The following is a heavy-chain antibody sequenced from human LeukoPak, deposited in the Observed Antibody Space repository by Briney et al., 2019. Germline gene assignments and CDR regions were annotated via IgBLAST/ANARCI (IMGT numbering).Heavy chain of an antibody. V-gene: IGHV4-34*01. CDR3: ASFGSLSGSDYNWFDP. J-gene: IGHJ5*02. Sequence: SETLSLTCAVYGGSFSGYYWSWIRQPPGKGLEWIGEINHSGSTNYNPSLKSQVTISVDTSKNQFSLKLSSVTAADTAVYYCASFGSLSGSDYNWFDPWGQGTLVTVSS. D-gene: IGHD1-26*01. CDR2: INHSGST. CDR1: GGSFSGYY.